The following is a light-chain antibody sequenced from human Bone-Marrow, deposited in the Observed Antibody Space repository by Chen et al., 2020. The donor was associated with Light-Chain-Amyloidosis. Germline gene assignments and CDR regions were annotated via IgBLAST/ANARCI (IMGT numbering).Light chain of an antibody. J-gene: IGKJ1*01. Sequence: EVVMTQSPATLSVSPGERVNLSCRASQSVSTNLVWYQQKPGQAPRLLIYDASTRATDIPARFSGSGSGTDFTLTISGLQSEDFAVYYCQQCKHWPSWTFGQGTKVEIK. CDR2: DAS. CDR3: QQCKHWPSWT. CDR1: QSVSTN. V-gene: IGKV3-15*01.